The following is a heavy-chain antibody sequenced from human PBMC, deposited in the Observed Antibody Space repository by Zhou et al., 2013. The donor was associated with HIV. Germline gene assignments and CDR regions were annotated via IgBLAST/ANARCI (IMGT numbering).Heavy chain of an antibody. J-gene: IGHJ6*03. Sequence: QVQLVQSGAEVKKPGASVKVSCKTSGYTFTDYYMHWVRQAPGQGLEWMGWINPNSGGTNYAQKFQGRVTITADESTSTVYMELSSLRSEDTAVYYCATVPRSGTKYYYYMDVWGGGTTVTVS. V-gene: IGHV1-2*02. CDR3: ATVPRSGTKYYYYMDV. CDR1: GYTFTDYY. CDR2: INPNSGGT.